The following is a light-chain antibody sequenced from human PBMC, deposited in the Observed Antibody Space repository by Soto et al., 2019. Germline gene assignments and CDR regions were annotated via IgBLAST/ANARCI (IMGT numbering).Light chain of an antibody. J-gene: IGLJ3*02. CDR3: AAWDDSLSGWV. V-gene: IGLV1-47*01. CDR2: RNN. CDR1: SSSY. Sequence: QSVLTQPPSASGTPGQRVTISCSGSSSSYVYWYQQLPGTAPKLLIYRNNQRPSGVPDRFSGSKSGTPASLAISGLRSEDEADYYCAAWDDSLSGWVFGGGTKLTVL.